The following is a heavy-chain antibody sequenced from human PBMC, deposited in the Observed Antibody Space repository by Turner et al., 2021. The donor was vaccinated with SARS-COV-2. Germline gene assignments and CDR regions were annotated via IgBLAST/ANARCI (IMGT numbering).Heavy chain of an antibody. Sequence: EVQLVESGGGLFQPGGSLGPPCEASGFTFSSYSMNWVRQAPGKGLEWVSYISSSSSTIYYADSVKGRFTISRDNAKNSLYLQMNSLRAEDTAVYYCAREGGYSYGPYYYGMDVWGQGTTVTVSS. CDR3: AREGGYSYGPYYYGMDV. CDR1: GFTFSSYS. D-gene: IGHD5-18*01. J-gene: IGHJ6*02. V-gene: IGHV3-48*01. CDR2: ISSSSSTI.